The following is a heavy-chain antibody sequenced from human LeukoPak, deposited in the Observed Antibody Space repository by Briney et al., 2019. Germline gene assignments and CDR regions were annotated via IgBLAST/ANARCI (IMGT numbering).Heavy chain of an antibody. CDR2: IKSDGSIT. Sequence: GGSLRLSCAASGFTFSSYWMHWVRQAPGKGLVWVSRIKSDGSITSYADSVKGRFTISSDNAKNTLYLQLNSLRGEDTAVYYFARDPFYGDADLDSWGQGTLVTVSS. CDR1: GFTFSSYW. CDR3: ARDPFYGDADLDS. J-gene: IGHJ4*02. D-gene: IGHD4-17*01. V-gene: IGHV3-74*01.